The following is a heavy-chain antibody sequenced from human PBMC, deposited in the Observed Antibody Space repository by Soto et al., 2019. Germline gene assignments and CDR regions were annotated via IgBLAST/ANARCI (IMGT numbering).Heavy chain of an antibody. CDR3: ARGPAEVTYYYYGMDV. V-gene: IGHV4-59*01. CDR1: GGSISSYY. J-gene: IGHJ6*02. D-gene: IGHD2-21*02. CDR2: IYYSGST. Sequence: SETLSLTCTVSGGSISSYYWSWIRQPPGKGLEWIGYIYYSGSTNYNPSLKSRVTISVDTSKNQFSLKLSSVTAADTAVYYCARGPAEVTYYYYGMDVWGQGTTVTVSS.